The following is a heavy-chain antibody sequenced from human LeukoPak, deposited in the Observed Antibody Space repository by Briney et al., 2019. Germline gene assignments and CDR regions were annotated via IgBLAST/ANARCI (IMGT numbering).Heavy chain of an antibody. V-gene: IGHV1-2*02. D-gene: IGHD1-1*01. CDR1: GYTFTGYY. CDR3: VGHNWNPKNTVYFDY. J-gene: IGHJ4*02. Sequence: GASVKVSCKASGYTFTGYYMHWVRQAPGQGLEWMGWINPNSGGTNYAQKFQGRVTMTRDTSISTAYMELSRLRSDDTAVYYYVGHNWNPKNTVYFDYWGQGTLVTVSS. CDR2: INPNSGGT.